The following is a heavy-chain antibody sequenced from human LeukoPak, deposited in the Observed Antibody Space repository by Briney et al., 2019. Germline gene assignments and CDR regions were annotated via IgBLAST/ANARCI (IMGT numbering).Heavy chain of an antibody. CDR2: ISSSSSTI. V-gene: IGHV3-48*01. J-gene: IGHJ5*02. Sequence: GGSLRLSCAASGFTFSSYSMNWVRQAPGEGLEWVSYISSSSSTIYYADSVKGRFTISRDNAKNSLYLQMNSLRAEDTAVYYCARGLTTVTPPNWFDPWGQGTLVTVSS. CDR1: GFTFSSYS. CDR3: ARGLTTVTPPNWFDP. D-gene: IGHD4-17*01.